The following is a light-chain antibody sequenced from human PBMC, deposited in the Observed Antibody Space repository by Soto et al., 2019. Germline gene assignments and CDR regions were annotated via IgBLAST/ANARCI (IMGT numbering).Light chain of an antibody. CDR3: GSWDSSLGAYV. V-gene: IGLV1-51*01. CDR2: GDN. J-gene: IGLJ1*01. CDR1: SSNIGGNS. Sequence: QSVLTQPPSVSAAPGQKVTISCSVSSSNIGGNSVSWYQQLPGTAPKLLIYGDNKRPSGIPDRFSGSKSGTSATLGITGFQTGDEADYYCGSWDSSLGAYVFGTGTKVTLL.